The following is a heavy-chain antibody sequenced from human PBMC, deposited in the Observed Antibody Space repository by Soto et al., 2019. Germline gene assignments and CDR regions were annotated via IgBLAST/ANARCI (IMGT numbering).Heavy chain of an antibody. CDR1: GGTFSSYA. Sequence: SVKIACTASGGTFSSYAISLVRHAPGQGLEWMGGIIPIFGTANYAQKFQGRVTITADESTSTAYMELSSLRSEDTAVYYCARRLLEWLYRPGSYYYYGMDVWGQGTTVTVSS. J-gene: IGHJ6*02. D-gene: IGHD3-3*01. V-gene: IGHV1-69*13. CDR3: ARRLLEWLYRPGSYYYYGMDV. CDR2: IIPIFGTA.